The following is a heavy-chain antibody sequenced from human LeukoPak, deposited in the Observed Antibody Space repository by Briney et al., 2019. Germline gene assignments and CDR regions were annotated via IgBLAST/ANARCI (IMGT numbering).Heavy chain of an antibody. Sequence: SETLSLTCAVYGGSFSGYYWSWIRQPPGKGLEWIGEINHSGSTNYNPSLKSRVTISVDTSKNQFSLKLSSVTAADTAVYYRARGRRYSYVRFDYWGQGTLVTVSS. CDR3: ARGRRYSYVRFDY. V-gene: IGHV4-34*01. CDR2: INHSGST. CDR1: GGSFSGYY. J-gene: IGHJ4*02. D-gene: IGHD5-18*01.